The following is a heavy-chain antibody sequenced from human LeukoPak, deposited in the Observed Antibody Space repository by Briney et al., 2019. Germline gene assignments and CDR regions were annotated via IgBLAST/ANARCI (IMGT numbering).Heavy chain of an antibody. CDR1: GFTFDDYG. CDR3: ARAGYSGYDCLAIDYYYYMDV. J-gene: IGHJ6*03. D-gene: IGHD5-12*01. V-gene: IGHV3-20*04. CDR2: INWNGGST. Sequence: GGFLRLSCAASGFTFDDYGMSWVRQAPGKGLEWVSGINWNGGSTGYADSVKGRFTISRDNAKNSLYLQMNSLRAEDTALYYCARAGYSGYDCLAIDYYYYMDVWGKGTTVTVSS.